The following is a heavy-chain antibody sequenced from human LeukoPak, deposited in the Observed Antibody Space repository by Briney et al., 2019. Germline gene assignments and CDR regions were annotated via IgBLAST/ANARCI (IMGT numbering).Heavy chain of an antibody. J-gene: IGHJ4*02. CDR2: ISAYNGNT. CDR3: ARGTMIVVDPANY. V-gene: IGHV1-18*01. Sequence: ASVKVSCKASGYTFDNYGISWVRQAPGQGLEWMGWISAYNGNTNYAQNLQGRVTMATDTSTSTAYMELRSLRSDDTAVYYCARGTMIVVDPANYWGQGTLVTVPS. CDR1: GYTFDNYG. D-gene: IGHD3-22*01.